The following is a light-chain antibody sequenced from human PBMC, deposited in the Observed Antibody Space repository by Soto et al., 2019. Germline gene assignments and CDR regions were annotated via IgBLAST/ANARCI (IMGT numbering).Light chain of an antibody. CDR3: QQYNSYAT. CDR1: QSISSW. Sequence: DIQMTQSPSTLSASVGDRVTITCRASQSISSWLAWYQQKPGKAPKLLIYKASSLESGVPSRFSGSGSGTEFNLTISNLQPEDFVTYYCQQYNSYATFGQGTKVDIK. V-gene: IGKV1-5*03. J-gene: IGKJ1*01. CDR2: KAS.